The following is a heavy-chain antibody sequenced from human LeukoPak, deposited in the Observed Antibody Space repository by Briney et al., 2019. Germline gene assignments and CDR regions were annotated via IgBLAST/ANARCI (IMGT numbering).Heavy chain of an antibody. D-gene: IGHD4-11*01. J-gene: IGHJ6*03. CDR3: AGPPATVTKHYYYYMDV. CDR2: ISAYNGNT. V-gene: IGHV1-18*01. CDR1: GYTFTSYG. Sequence: ASVKVSCKASGYTFTSYGISWVRQAPGQGLEWMGWISAYNGNTNYAQKLQGRVTMTTDTSTSTVYMELSSLRSEDTAVYYCAGPPATVTKHYYYYMDVWGKGTTVTVSS.